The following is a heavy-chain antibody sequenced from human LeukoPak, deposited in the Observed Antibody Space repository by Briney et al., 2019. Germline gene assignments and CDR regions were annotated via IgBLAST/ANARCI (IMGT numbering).Heavy chain of an antibody. CDR1: GGSISSGGYY. CDR3: ARENRFGNKGVWFDP. J-gene: IGHJ5*02. D-gene: IGHD3-10*01. Sequence: SETLSLTCTVSGGSISSGGYYWSWIRQPPGKGLEWIGYIYHSGSTYYNPSLKSRVTISVDRSKNQFSLKLSSVTAADTAVYYCARENRFGNKGVWFDPWGQGTLVTVSS. V-gene: IGHV4-30-2*01. CDR2: IYHSGST.